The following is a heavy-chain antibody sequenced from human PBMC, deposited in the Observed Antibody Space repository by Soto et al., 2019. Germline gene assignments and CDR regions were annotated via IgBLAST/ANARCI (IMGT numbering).Heavy chain of an antibody. CDR3: ARLGVEVRRGGFGESSSSYYMDV. D-gene: IGHD3-10*01. Sequence: QVQLVQSGAEVKKPGASVKVSCKASGYTFTSYGISWVRQAPGQGLEGMGWISAYNGNTNYAQKLQGRVTMTTDTSTSTAYMELRSLRADDTALYYCARLGVEVRRGGFGESSSSYYMDVWGKGTTVTVSS. J-gene: IGHJ6*03. V-gene: IGHV1-18*01. CDR2: ISAYNGNT. CDR1: GYTFTSYG.